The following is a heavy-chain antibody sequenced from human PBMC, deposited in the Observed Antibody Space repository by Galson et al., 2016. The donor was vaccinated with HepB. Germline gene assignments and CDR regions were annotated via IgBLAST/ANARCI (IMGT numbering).Heavy chain of an antibody. CDR2: INTDGTIT. V-gene: IGHV3-74*01. D-gene: IGHD5/OR15-5a*01. CDR3: ARVIKGSTDY. J-gene: IGHJ4*02. CDR1: GFTFSPYW. Sequence: SLRLSCAASGFTFSPYWMHWVCQAPGKGLVWVSQINTDGTITTYADSVKGRFTSSRDNAKNTLYLQMNSLRDEDTAVYYCARVIKGSTDYWGQGTLVTVSS.